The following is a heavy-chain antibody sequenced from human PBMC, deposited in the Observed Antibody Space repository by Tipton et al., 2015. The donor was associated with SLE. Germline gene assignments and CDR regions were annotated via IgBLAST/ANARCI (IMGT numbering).Heavy chain of an antibody. D-gene: IGHD1-26*01. CDR1: GGSISSSSYY. CDR3: ASPSGSRDY. CDR2: IYYSGST. J-gene: IGHJ4*02. V-gene: IGHV4-39*07. Sequence: LRLSCTVSGGSISSSSYYWGWIRQPPGNGLEWIGSIYYSGSTYYNPSLKSRVTISVDTSKNQFSLKLSSVTAADTAVYYCASPSGSRDYWGQGTLVTVSS.